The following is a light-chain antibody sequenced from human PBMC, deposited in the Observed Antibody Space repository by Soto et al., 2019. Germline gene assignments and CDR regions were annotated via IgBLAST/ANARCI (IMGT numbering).Light chain of an antibody. CDR2: GAS. CDR1: QSVSSSY. Sequence: EVVLTQSPGTLSLSPGERATLSCRASQSVSSSYLAWYQQKPGQSPRLLIYGASNRASGISDRFSGSGSGTDFTLTIYRLEPEDFAVYYCQQYDSSPWTFGQGTKVEIK. V-gene: IGKV3-20*01. CDR3: QQYDSSPWT. J-gene: IGKJ1*01.